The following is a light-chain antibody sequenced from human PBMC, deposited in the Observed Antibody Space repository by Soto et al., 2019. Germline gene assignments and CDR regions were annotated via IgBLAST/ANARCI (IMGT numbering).Light chain of an antibody. CDR1: QSFSSY. J-gene: IGKJ1*01. Sequence: DIQMTQSPSSLSAYVGDRVTITCRASQSFSSYLNWYQQKPGKAPNLLIYTTSSLESGVPSRFSGSGSGTDFTLTISSLQPEDFATYFCQQSYSRPRTFGQGTKVEI. CDR3: QQSYSRPRT. V-gene: IGKV1-39*01. CDR2: TTS.